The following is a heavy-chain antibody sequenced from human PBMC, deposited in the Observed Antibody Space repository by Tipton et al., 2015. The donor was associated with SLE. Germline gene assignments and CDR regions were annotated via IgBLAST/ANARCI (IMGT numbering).Heavy chain of an antibody. J-gene: IGHJ4*02. Sequence: SLRLSCAASGFTFSSYEMTWIRQAPGKGLEWVSYISSSGSLVYQADSVKGRFTISRDNAKNSLYLQMNSLRAEDTAVYYCATPLEGAMDLQLYYFDYWGQGTLVTVSS. CDR3: ATPLEGAMDLQLYYFDY. V-gene: IGHV3-48*03. D-gene: IGHD1-26*01. CDR2: ISSSGSLV. CDR1: GFTFSSYE.